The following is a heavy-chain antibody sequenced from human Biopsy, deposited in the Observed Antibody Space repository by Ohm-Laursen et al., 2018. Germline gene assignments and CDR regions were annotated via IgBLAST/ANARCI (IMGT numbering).Heavy chain of an antibody. J-gene: IGHJ4*02. CDR3: ARGPHSGSHSCFDY. Sequence: ASVKVSCKVSGYSFTSYYMHWVRQAPGQGLEWMGMINPSGSTTSYPQIFQGRVTMTRDTSKSTVHMELSSLTTEDTAIYYCARGPHSGSHSCFDYWGRGTLVTVSS. V-gene: IGHV1-46*01. CDR2: INPSGSTT. D-gene: IGHD1-26*01. CDR1: GYSFTSYY.